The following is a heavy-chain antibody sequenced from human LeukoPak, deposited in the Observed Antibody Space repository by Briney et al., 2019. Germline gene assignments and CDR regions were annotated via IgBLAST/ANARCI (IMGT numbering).Heavy chain of an antibody. Sequence: SETLSLTCTVSGGYISSYYGSWLRQPAGKGLEWIGRIYTSGSTNYNPSLKSRVTMSVDTSKNQFSLKLSSVPAADTAVYYCARGNWDDAFDIWGQGTIVTVSS. CDR2: IYTSGST. CDR3: ARGNWDDAFDI. V-gene: IGHV4-4*07. J-gene: IGHJ3*02. CDR1: GGYISSYY. D-gene: IGHD7-27*01.